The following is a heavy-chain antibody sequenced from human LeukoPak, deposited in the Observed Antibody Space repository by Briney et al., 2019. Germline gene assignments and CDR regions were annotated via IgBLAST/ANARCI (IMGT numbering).Heavy chain of an antibody. Sequence: SQTLSLTCTVSGGSISSGGYYWSWIRQPAGKGLEWIGRIYTSGSTNYNPSLKSRVTISVDTSKNQFSLKLSSVAAADTAVYYCARGSRLVGAFDAFDIWGQGTMVTVSS. J-gene: IGHJ3*02. CDR3: ARGSRLVGAFDAFDI. CDR2: IYTSGST. V-gene: IGHV4-61*02. D-gene: IGHD1-26*01. CDR1: GGSISSGGYY.